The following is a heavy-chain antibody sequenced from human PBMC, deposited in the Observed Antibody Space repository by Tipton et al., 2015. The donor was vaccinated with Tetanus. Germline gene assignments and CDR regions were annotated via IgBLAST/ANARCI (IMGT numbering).Heavy chain of an antibody. CDR2: INTSGRTI. CDR3: ARSESYGYVYHYYMDV. V-gene: IGHV3-11*01. CDR1: GFTFSDYY. D-gene: IGHD3-16*01. J-gene: IGHJ6*03. Sequence: GSLRLSCAASGFTFSDYYMTWIRQAPGKGLEWLAYINTSGRTIFYADSVEGRFTISRDNAKNSLYLQMKSLRAEDTAVYYCARSESYGYVYHYYMDVWGKGTTVTVSS.